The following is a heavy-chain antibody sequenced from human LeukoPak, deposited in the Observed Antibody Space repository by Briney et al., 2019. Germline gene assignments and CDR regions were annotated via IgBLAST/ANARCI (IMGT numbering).Heavy chain of an antibody. CDR3: ARVFVYSAGAEAFDS. Sequence: PGGSLRLSCAASAFTFSRYWTTWVRHAPRKGLAWVAIINEDGSETNYLDSVRGRFTISRDNATNSLYLQIGSLRAEDTAVYYCARVFVYSAGAEAFDSWGQGALVTVSS. D-gene: IGHD1-26*01. V-gene: IGHV3-7*01. CDR2: INEDGSET. CDR1: AFTFSRYW. J-gene: IGHJ4*02.